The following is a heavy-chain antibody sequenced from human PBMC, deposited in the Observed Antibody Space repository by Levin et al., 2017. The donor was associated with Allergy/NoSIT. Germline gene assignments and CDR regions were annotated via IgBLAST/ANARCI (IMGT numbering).Heavy chain of an antibody. D-gene: IGHD4-17*01. CDR2: IKEDGSEK. CDR3: ARDWAYGDYFNWFDP. CDR1: GFTFSHYW. V-gene: IGHV3-7*04. Sequence: HTGGSLRLSCAASGFTFSHYWMSWVRQAPGKGLEWVANIKEDGSEKYYVDSVKGRFTISRDNAKNSLYLQMNSLRAEDTSVYYCARDWAYGDYFNWFDPWGQGTLVTVSS. J-gene: IGHJ5*02.